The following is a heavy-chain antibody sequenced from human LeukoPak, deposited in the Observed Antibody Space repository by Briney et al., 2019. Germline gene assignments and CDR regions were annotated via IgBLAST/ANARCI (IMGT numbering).Heavy chain of an antibody. CDR1: GYSFTSYW. J-gene: IGHJ4*02. V-gene: IGHV5-51*01. CDR3: ARLDRGSGSSWYYFDY. CDR2: IYPGDSDT. Sequence: NPGESLKISCKGSGYSFTSYWIGWVRQMPGKGLEWMGIIYPGDSDTRYSPSFQGQVTISADKSISTAYLQWSSLKASDTAMYYCARLDRGSGSSWYYFDYWGQGTLVTVSS. D-gene: IGHD6-13*01.